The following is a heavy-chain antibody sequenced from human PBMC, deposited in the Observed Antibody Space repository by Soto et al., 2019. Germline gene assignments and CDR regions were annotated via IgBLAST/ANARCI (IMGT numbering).Heavy chain of an antibody. V-gene: IGHV3-7*01. CDR2: VKQDGSER. Sequence: GGSLRLSCAASGFTFSRYWMSWVRQAPGKGLEWVANVKQDGSERYCVDSLKGRFTISRDNAKNSLYLQMNSLRAEDTAVYYCARYGYYYGMDVWGQGTTVTV. D-gene: IGHD4-17*01. J-gene: IGHJ6*02. CDR3: ARYGYYYGMDV. CDR1: GFTFSRYW.